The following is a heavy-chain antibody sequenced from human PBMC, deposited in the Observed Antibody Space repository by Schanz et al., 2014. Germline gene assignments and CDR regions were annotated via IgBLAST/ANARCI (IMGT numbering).Heavy chain of an antibody. D-gene: IGHD3-3*01. CDR1: GFTVNTNY. CDR3: ARERSASYFHYGMDV. J-gene: IGHJ6*02. CDR2: MYINSGST. Sequence: EVQLVESGGGLIQPGGSLRLSCAVSGFTVNTNYMSWVRQAPGKGLEWISSMYINSGSTQYADSVQGRFTISRDISKNTLFLQMNSLRAEDTAVYYCARERSASYFHYGMDVWGQGTTVTVFS. V-gene: IGHV3-53*01.